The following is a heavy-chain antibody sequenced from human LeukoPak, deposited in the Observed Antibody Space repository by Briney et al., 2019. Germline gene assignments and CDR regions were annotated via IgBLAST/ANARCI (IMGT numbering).Heavy chain of an antibody. Sequence: VADKVSCKDSGYTFTSYCIRWGRHPPGQGHGWVGELTAYNGNTNYAQKLQRRVTMTTDTSTSTAYMALRSLRSADTAVYYCARDPYYDSSGYYYEYFDPWGRGTLVTVSS. J-gene: IGHJ2*01. V-gene: IGHV1-18*01. CDR2: LTAYNGNT. CDR1: GYTFTSYC. CDR3: ARDPYYDSSGYYYEYFDP. D-gene: IGHD3-22*01.